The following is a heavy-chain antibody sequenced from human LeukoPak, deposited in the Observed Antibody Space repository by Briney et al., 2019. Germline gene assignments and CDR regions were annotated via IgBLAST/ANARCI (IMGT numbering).Heavy chain of an antibody. D-gene: IGHD6-19*01. Sequence: GGSLRLSCAASGFTFSSYEMNWVRQAPGKGLEWVSYISSSGSTIYYADSVKGRFTISRDNAKNSLYLQMNSLRAEDTAVYYCAREQWLVLYWGRGTLVTVSS. V-gene: IGHV3-48*03. CDR1: GFTFSSYE. CDR2: ISSSGSTI. J-gene: IGHJ4*02. CDR3: AREQWLVLY.